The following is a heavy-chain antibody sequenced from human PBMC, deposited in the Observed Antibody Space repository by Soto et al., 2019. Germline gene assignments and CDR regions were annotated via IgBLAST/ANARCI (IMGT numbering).Heavy chain of an antibody. D-gene: IGHD3-22*01. CDR3: ARDRIQGGYLLYYYYGMDV. CDR2: ISYDGSNK. CDR1: GFTFSSYA. V-gene: IGHV3-30-3*01. Sequence: PGGSLRLSCAASGFTFSSYAMHWVRQAPGKGLEWVAVISYDGSNKYYADSVKGRFTISRDNSKSTLYLQMNSLRAEDTAVYYCARDRIQGGYLLYYYYGMDVWGQGTTVTVSS. J-gene: IGHJ6*02.